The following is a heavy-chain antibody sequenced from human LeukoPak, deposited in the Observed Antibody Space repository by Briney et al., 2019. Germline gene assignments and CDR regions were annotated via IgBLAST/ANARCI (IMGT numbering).Heavy chain of an antibody. CDR2: ISWNSGSI. Sequence: GGSLRLSCAASGFTVSSSFMSWVRQAPGKGLEWVSSISWNSGSIGYADSVKGRFTISRDNAKNSLYLQMNSLRAEDMALYYCAKGRGYSYGCLDYWGQGTLVTVSS. CDR3: AKGRGYSYGCLDY. V-gene: IGHV3-9*03. D-gene: IGHD5-18*01. CDR1: GFTVSSSF. J-gene: IGHJ4*02.